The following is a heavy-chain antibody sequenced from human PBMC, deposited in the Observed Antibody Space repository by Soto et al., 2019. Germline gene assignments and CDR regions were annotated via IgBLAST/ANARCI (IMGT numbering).Heavy chain of an antibody. CDR3: ARSLGFCNSISCYVWFDY. V-gene: IGHV3-23*01. CDR1: GFTFNTYA. D-gene: IGHD2-2*01. Sequence: LRLSCAASGFTFNTYAMTWVRQAPGKGLEWISSISASGTSTYYADSVKGRFTISRDNSKNTLFLQMNSLRAEDTAVHYCARSLGFCNSISCYVWFDYWGQGALVTVSS. CDR2: ISASGTST. J-gene: IGHJ4*02.